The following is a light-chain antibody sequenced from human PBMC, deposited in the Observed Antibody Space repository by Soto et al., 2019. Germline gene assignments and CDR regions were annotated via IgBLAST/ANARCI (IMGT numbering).Light chain of an antibody. CDR1: QSVSTTY. Sequence: EIVLTQSPGTPSLSPGERATLSSRASQSVSTTYLAWYQQKPGQAPRLLIYGASSRATGIPDRFSGSGSGTDFTLTISRLEPEDFAVYYCQQYGSSRWTFGQGTKVEIK. CDR3: QQYGSSRWT. CDR2: GAS. J-gene: IGKJ1*01. V-gene: IGKV3-20*01.